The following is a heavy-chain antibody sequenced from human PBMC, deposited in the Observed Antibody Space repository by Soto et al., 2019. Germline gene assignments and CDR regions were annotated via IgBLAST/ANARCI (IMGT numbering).Heavy chain of an antibody. Sequence: GASVKVSCKASGYTFTSYDISWVRQATGQGLEWMGWMNPNSGNTGYAQKFQGRVTMTRNTSISTAYMELSSLRSEDTAVYYCARDGANYDFWSGPPYYYYMDVWGKGTTVTVSS. CDR1: GYTFTSYD. J-gene: IGHJ6*03. D-gene: IGHD3-3*01. CDR2: MNPNSGNT. CDR3: ARDGANYDFWSGPPYYYYMDV. V-gene: IGHV1-8*01.